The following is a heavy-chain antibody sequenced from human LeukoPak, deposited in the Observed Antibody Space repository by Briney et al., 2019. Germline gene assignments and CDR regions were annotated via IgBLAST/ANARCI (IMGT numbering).Heavy chain of an antibody. V-gene: IGHV1-18*01. CDR3: ARNFNFYNMDV. J-gene: IGHJ6*04. CDR1: GYNFTSYG. CDR2: ISGRT. Sequence: GASVKVSCKASGYNFTSYGLSWVRQPPGQGLEWMGWISGRTSYAPNFQGRVTMTTDTARSTAYMELRSLGSDDTAIYYCARNFNFYNMDVWGKGTTVTVSS. D-gene: IGHD2/OR15-2a*01.